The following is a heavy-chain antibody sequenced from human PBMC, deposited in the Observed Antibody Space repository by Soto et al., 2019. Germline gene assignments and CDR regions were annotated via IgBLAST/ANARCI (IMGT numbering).Heavy chain of an antibody. Sequence: EVQLVESGGGLVKPGGSLRLSCAASGFTFSSYSMNWVRQAPGKGLEWVSSISSSSSYIYYADSVKGRFTISRDNAKNSLYLQMNSLRAEDTAVYYCASAPGYDSSGYYSYYFDYWGQGTLVTVSS. CDR1: GFTFSSYS. CDR3: ASAPGYDSSGYYSYYFDY. V-gene: IGHV3-21*01. CDR2: ISSSSSYI. J-gene: IGHJ4*02. D-gene: IGHD3-22*01.